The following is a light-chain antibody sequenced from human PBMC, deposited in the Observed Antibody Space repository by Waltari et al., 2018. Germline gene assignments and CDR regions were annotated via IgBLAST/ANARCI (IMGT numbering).Light chain of an antibody. CDR1: SSDVGGYNY. CDR2: DVS. J-gene: IGLJ3*02. CDR3: CSYAGRYTWV. Sequence: QSALTQPRSVSGSPGQSVTISCTGTSSDVGGYNYVSWFQQHPGKAPKLMIHDVSKRPSGVPDRFSGSKSGNTASLTISGLQADDETDYYCCSYAGRYTWVFGGGTKLTV. V-gene: IGLV2-11*01.